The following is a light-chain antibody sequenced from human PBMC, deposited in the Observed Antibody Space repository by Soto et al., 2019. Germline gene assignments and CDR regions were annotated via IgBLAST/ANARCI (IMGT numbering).Light chain of an antibody. Sequence: QSVLTQPRSVSGSPGQSVTISCTGTSSDVGGYNYVSWYQQHPGKAPKLMIYDVSKRPSGVPDRFSGSKSGNTASLTSSGLQAEDEADYYCCSYAGSYTRVFGGGTKLTVL. CDR1: SSDVGGYNY. J-gene: IGLJ2*01. CDR3: CSYAGSYTRV. V-gene: IGLV2-11*01. CDR2: DVS.